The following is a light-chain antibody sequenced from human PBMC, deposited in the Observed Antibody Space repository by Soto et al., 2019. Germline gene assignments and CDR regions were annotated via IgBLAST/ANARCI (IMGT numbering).Light chain of an antibody. CDR2: GAS. CDR3: QQYGSSAPIT. Sequence: EIVLTQSPGTLSLSPGDRVTLSCRASQSVSSDYLAWYQQKPGQAPSLLIYGASSRATGIPDRFSGSGSGTDFTLTISRLEPEDFGMYYCQQYGSSAPITFGQGTRVEIE. V-gene: IGKV3-20*01. CDR1: QSVSSDY. J-gene: IGKJ5*01.